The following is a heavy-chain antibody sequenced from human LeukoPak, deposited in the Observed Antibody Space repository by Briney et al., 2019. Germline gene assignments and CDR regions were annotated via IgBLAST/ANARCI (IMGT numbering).Heavy chain of an antibody. Sequence: ASVKVSRKASGYTFTNYGISWVRQAPGQGLEWMGGIIPIFGTANYAQKFQGRDTITADESTSTAYMELSSLRSEDTAVYYCARVLWSRGWVLDPWGQGTLVTVSS. D-gene: IGHD3-10*01. J-gene: IGHJ5*02. CDR2: IIPIFGTA. CDR3: ARVLWSRGWVLDP. CDR1: GYTFTNYG. V-gene: IGHV1-69*13.